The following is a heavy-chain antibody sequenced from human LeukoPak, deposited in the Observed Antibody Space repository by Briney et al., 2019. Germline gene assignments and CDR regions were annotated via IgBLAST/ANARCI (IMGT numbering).Heavy chain of an antibody. CDR2: IWYDGTKE. Sequence: GGSLRLSCVASGFTSTNHGLHWVRQAPGKGLEWVAVIWYDGTKEYYADSVKGRFTISRDNSKNTIYLQMNSLRVEDTAVYYCAKDPGGWSLDSWGQGTLVTVAS. CDR3: AKDPGGWSLDS. CDR1: GFTSTNHG. V-gene: IGHV3-33*06. D-gene: IGHD6-19*01. J-gene: IGHJ4*02.